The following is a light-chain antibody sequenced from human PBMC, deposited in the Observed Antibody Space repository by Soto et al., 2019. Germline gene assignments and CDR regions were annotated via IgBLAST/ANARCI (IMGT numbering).Light chain of an antibody. J-gene: IGKJ1*01. V-gene: IGKV3-20*01. CDR3: QQYGGSTRT. CDR1: QSVNTQ. Sequence: IVLTQSPGTLSLSTGERATLSCRASQSVNTQLAWYQQKPGQAPRLIIHGASSRATGVPDRITGSGSGTDFTLSISRLEPEDFAVYYGQQYGGSTRTFGQGTKVEIK. CDR2: GAS.